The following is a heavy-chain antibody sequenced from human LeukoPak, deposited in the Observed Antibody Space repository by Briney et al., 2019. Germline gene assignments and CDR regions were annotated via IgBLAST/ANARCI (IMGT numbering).Heavy chain of an antibody. V-gene: IGHV3-30-3*01. CDR2: ISYDGNNR. J-gene: IGHJ4*02. CDR1: GFTFNTYA. CDR3: ARSYRSGWHYFDC. Sequence: PGGSLRLSCAVSGFTFNTYAMHWVRQAPGKGLEWVAVISYDGNNRYYADSVKGRFTISRDTSKSTLYLQMNSLRAEDTAVYYCARSYRSGWHYFDCWGQGTLVIVSS. D-gene: IGHD6-19*01.